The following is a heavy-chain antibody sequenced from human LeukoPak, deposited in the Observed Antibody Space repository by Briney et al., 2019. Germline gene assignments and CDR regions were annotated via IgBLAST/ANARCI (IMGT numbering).Heavy chain of an antibody. V-gene: IGHV3-66*01. CDR1: GFTVSSNY. CDR3: ARAGYNWSDGLDY. J-gene: IGHJ4*02. Sequence: PGGSLRLSCAASGFTVSSNYMSWVRQAPGKGLEWVSVIYSGGSTYYADSVEGRFTISRDNSKNTLYLQMNSLRAEDTAVYYCARAGYNWSDGLDYWGQGTLVTVSS. D-gene: IGHD1-1*01. CDR2: IYSGGST.